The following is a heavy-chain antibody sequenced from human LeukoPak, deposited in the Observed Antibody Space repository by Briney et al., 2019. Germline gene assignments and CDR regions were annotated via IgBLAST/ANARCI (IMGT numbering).Heavy chain of an antibody. Sequence: GASVKVSCKASGYTFTSYDINWVRQATGQGLEWMGWMNPNSGNTGYTQKFQGRVTMTRNTSISTAYMELSSLRSEDTAVYYCARASPMVRGVTNYYGMDVWGQGTTVTVSS. CDR1: GYTFTSYD. CDR3: ARASPMVRGVTNYYGMDV. CDR2: MNPNSGNT. V-gene: IGHV1-8*01. J-gene: IGHJ6*02. D-gene: IGHD3-10*01.